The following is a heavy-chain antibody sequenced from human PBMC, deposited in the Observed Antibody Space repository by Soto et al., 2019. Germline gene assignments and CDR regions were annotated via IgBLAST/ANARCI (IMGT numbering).Heavy chain of an antibody. Sequence: PSETLSLTCNVSGGSIIDHYWSWVRQTPGKGLEWIGYIYYTGSTNYNPSLKSRLTMSVDTSKNQFSLNLSSVTAADTAIYYCARANRYCEYWGQGILVTVSS. CDR2: IYYTGST. CDR3: ARANRYCEY. CDR1: GGSIIDHY. V-gene: IGHV4-59*11. D-gene: IGHD5-12*01. J-gene: IGHJ4*02.